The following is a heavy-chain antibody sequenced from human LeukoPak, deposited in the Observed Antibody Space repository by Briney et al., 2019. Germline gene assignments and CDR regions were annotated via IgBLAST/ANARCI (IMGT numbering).Heavy chain of an antibody. CDR1: GFTFGIHA. CDR3: ARDKVGHDFWSGYSDF. J-gene: IGHJ4*02. D-gene: IGHD3-3*01. Sequence: GGSLRLSCVASGFTFGIHAMNWVRQAPGKGLEGVSSICRNSLYMYYADSLKGRFTISRDNAKNSLYLQMDSLRAEDTAVYYCARDKVGHDFWSGYSDFWGQGTLVTVSS. V-gene: IGHV3-21*06. CDR2: ICRNSLYM.